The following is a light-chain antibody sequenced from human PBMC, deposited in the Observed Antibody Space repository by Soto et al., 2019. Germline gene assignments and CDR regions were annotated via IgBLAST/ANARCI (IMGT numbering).Light chain of an antibody. V-gene: IGKV3-15*01. CDR1: QSVSSN. J-gene: IGKJ1*01. CDR2: GAY. CDR3: QHYNNCPPT. Sequence: IVMTNSPATLSVSPGARATLSSRASQSVSSNLAWYQHQPGQATTLLIYGAYTRATCITARFSGSGSGTEFTLTLSSLQSEDCAVYYCQHYNNCPPTFGQGTKVEIQ.